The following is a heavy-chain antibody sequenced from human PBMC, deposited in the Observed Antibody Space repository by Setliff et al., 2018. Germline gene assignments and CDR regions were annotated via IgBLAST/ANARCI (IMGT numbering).Heavy chain of an antibody. V-gene: IGHV1-46*01. Sequence: ASVKVSCKASGYTLTNYYMHWVRQAPGQGLEWMGIINPSGGSTSYAQKFQGRVTMTRDTSTSTVYMELSSLTSDDTAVYYCVRQDILTSYYMFDYWGQGTLVTVSS. J-gene: IGHJ4*02. CDR3: VRQDILTSYYMFDY. D-gene: IGHD3-9*01. CDR1: GYTLTNYY. CDR2: INPSGGST.